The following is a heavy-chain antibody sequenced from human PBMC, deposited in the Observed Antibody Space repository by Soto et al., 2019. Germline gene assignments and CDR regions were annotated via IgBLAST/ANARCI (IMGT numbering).Heavy chain of an antibody. CDR3: TTFHDSY. J-gene: IGHJ4*01. CDR1: GFTFSNYN. V-gene: IGHV3-21*01. CDR2: ISTNSSYI. Sequence: NPGGSLRLSCAASGFTFSNYNMNWLRQAPGKGLGWVSSISTNSSYIYYAVSVKGRFSIARDNAKNSLYVQINSLRADDTAVYYCTTFHDSYWGHGTLVTVSS. D-gene: IGHD1-1*01.